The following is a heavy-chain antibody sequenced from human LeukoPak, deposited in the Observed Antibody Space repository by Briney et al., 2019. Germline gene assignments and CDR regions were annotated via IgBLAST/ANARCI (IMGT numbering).Heavy chain of an antibody. CDR1: GFTVSSNY. D-gene: IGHD2-2*01. Sequence: GGSLRLSCAASGFTVSSNYMSWVRQAPGKGLEWVSVIYSGGSTYYADSVKGRFTISRDNSKNTLYLQMNSLRAEDTAVYYCARVVGGSRDYFDYWGQGTLVTVSS. V-gene: IGHV3-53*01. J-gene: IGHJ4*02. CDR2: IYSGGST. CDR3: ARVVGGSRDYFDY.